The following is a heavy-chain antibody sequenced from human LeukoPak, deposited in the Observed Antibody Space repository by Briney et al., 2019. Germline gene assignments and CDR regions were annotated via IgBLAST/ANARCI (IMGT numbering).Heavy chain of an antibody. CDR2: MNPNSGNT. Sequence: ASVKVSCKASGYTFTSYDINWVRQATGQGLEWMGWMNPNSGNTAYAQKFQGKVTMTRNTSISTAYMELSGLRSEDTAVYYCTRGLRGYGSGSWGQGTLVTVSS. CDR1: GYTFTSYD. V-gene: IGHV1-8*01. CDR3: TRGLRGYGSGS. J-gene: IGHJ4*02. D-gene: IGHD3-10*01.